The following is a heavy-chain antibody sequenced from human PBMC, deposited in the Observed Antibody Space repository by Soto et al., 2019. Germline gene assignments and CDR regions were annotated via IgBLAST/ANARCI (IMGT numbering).Heavy chain of an antibody. CDR1: GFTFSSYG. J-gene: IGHJ3*02. CDR3: ARHSYCSGGSCYSYGAFDI. V-gene: IGHV3-33*01. CDR2: IWYDGSNK. Sequence: QVQLVESGGGVVQPGRSLRLSCAASGFTFSSYGMHWVRQAPGKGLEWVAVIWYDGSNKYYADSVKGRFTISRDNSKNTLYLQMNSLRAEDTAVYYCARHSYCSGGSCYSYGAFDILGQGTMVTVSS. D-gene: IGHD2-15*01.